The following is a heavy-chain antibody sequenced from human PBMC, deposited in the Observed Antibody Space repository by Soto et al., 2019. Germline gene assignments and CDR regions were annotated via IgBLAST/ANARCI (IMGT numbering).Heavy chain of an antibody. D-gene: IGHD3-10*01. CDR1: GFPFTTYG. J-gene: IGHJ4*02. Sequence: QVQLVESGGGVVQPGRSLRLSCAASGFPFTTYGMHWVREGPGKGLEWVAVISYDGSSRYYADSVKGRFTISRDNSKNTLYLQMNDLRPEDTALYYCVGGQYYFDYRGQGTLVTVSS. CDR2: ISYDGSSR. V-gene: IGHV3-30*03. CDR3: VGGQYYFDY.